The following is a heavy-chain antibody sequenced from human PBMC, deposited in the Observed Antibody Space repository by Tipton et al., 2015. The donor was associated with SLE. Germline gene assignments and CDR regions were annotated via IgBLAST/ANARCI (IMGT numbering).Heavy chain of an antibody. D-gene: IGHD3-22*01. CDR1: GASMRSYY. V-gene: IGHV4-59*07. J-gene: IGHJ4*02. CDR2: IYSSGST. Sequence: TLSLTCSVSGASMRSYYWSWIRLPPGKGLEWIGYIYSSGSTNCDPSLKSRVTISVDTSKNQFSLKLSSVSAADTAVYYCARTLGYYDVSGNGHPYFLDSWGQGTLVTVSS. CDR3: ARTLGYYDVSGNGHPYFLDS.